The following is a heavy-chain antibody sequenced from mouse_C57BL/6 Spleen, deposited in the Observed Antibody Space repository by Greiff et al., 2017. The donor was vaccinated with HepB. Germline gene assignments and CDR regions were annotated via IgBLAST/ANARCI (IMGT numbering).Heavy chain of an antibody. CDR2: IHPNSGST. J-gene: IGHJ4*01. Sequence: QVQLQQPGAELVKPGASVKLSCKASGYTFTSYWMHWVKQRPGQGLEWIGMIHPNSGSTNYNEKFKSKATLTVDKSSSTAYMQLSSLTSEDSAVYYCAYSSGYEGYAMDYWGQGTSVTVSS. V-gene: IGHV1-64*01. D-gene: IGHD3-2*02. CDR1: GYTFTSYW. CDR3: AYSSGYEGYAMDY.